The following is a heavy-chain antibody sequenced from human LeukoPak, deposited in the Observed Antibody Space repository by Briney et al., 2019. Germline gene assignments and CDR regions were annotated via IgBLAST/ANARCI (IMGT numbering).Heavy chain of an antibody. CDR3: ARRWYTGTYYYFDL. D-gene: IGHD1-26*01. J-gene: IGHJ4*02. CDR2: INGDGTTT. V-gene: IGHV3-74*01. CDR1: GFTFSSYS. Sequence: GGSLRLSCAASGFTFSSYSMNWVRQAPGKGLVWVSRINGDGTTTSYADSVKGRFTISRVNAKSTLYLEMDSLRAEDTAIYYCARRWYTGTYYYFDLWGQGTLVTVSS.